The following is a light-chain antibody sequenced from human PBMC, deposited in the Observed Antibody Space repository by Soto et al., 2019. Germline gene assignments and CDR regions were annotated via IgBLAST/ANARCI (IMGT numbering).Light chain of an antibody. CDR2: DAS. CDR3: QQRSNWFRT. V-gene: IGKV4-1*01. J-gene: IGKJ4*01. Sequence: DIVMTQSPDSLAVALGERATINCKSGQSVLHSTNNKKNLAWYQQKPGQAPRLVIYDASKRATGIPVRFSGSGSGTDFTLTISSLEPEDFAVYYCQQRSNWFRTFGGGTKVDI. CDR1: QSVLHSTNNKKN.